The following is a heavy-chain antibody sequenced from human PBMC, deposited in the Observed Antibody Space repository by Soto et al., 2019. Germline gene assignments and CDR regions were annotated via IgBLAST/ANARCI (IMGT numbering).Heavy chain of an antibody. D-gene: IGHD4-17*01. V-gene: IGHV4-30-2*01. CDR3: ARASTTVTTLDY. J-gene: IGHJ4*02. CDR2: IYHSGST. Sequence: PSETLSLTCAVSGGSISSGGYSWSWIRQPPGKGLEWIGYIYHSGSTYYNPSLKSRVTISVDRSRNQFSLKLSSVTAADTAVYYCARASTTVTTLDYWGQGTLVTVSS. CDR1: GGSISSGGYS.